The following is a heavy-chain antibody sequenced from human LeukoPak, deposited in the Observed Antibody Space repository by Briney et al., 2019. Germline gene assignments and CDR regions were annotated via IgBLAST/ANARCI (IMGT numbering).Heavy chain of an antibody. D-gene: IGHD2-2*01. V-gene: IGHV3-23*01. CDR2: ISGSGGST. CDR1: GFTFSSYA. Sequence: GASLTLSCAASGFTFSSYAMSWLRQAPGKGLEWVSAISGSGGSTYYADSVKGRFTISRDNSKNTLYLQMNSLRAEDTAVYYCAKDPSTYIVVVPAANFDSWGQGTLVTVSS. J-gene: IGHJ4*02. CDR3: AKDPSTYIVVVPAANFDS.